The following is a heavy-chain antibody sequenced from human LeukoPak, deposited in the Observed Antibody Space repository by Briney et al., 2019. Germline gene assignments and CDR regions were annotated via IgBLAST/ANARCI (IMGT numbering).Heavy chain of an antibody. CDR3: TTDGSGSYYKVLDY. CDR2: IKSKTDGGTT. D-gene: IGHD3-10*01. J-gene: IGHJ4*02. CDR1: GFTFSNAW. V-gene: IGHV3-15*01. Sequence: PGGSLRLFCAASGFTFSNAWMSWVRQAPGKGLEWVGRIKSKTDGGTTDYAAPVKGRFTISRDDSKNTLYLQMNSLKTEDTAVYYCTTDGSGSYYKVLDYWGQGTLVTVSS.